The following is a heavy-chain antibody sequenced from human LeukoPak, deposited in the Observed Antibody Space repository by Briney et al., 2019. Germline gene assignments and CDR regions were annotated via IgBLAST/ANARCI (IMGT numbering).Heavy chain of an antibody. CDR2: MTGPADTT. Sequence: TGGSLRPSCAASGFNFNNYAMSWVRQTPGKGREWLSAMTGPADTTYYAGSVKGRFTISRDYSKSMVYLQMNSLRADDTAVYYCAKGAEIDHWGQGTLVTVSS. J-gene: IGHJ4*02. V-gene: IGHV3-23*01. CDR1: GFNFNNYA. CDR3: AKGAEIDH.